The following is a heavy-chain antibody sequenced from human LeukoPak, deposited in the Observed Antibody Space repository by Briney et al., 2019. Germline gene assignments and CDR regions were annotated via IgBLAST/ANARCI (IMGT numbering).Heavy chain of an antibody. D-gene: IGHD4-17*01. V-gene: IGHV1-69*04. CDR1: GGTFSSYA. J-gene: IGHJ4*02. Sequence: GASVKVSCKASGGTFSSYAISWVRQAPGQGLEWMGRIIPIFGIANYAQKFQGRVTITADKSTSTAYMELSSLRSEDTAVYYCARWDGDYRRLDYWGQGTLVTVPS. CDR3: ARWDGDYRRLDY. CDR2: IIPIFGIA.